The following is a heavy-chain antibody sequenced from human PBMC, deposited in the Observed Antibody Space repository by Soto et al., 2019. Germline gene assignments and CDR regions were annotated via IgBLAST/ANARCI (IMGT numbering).Heavy chain of an antibody. V-gene: IGHV3-23*01. CDR2: ISGSGGST. CDR1: GFSFSSYA. Sequence: GGNPRLACAASGFSFSSYAMCWVLLAPGKGLEWVSAISGSGGSTYYADSVKGRFTISRDNSQNTLYLQMNSLRAEDTAVYYCAGNLLTYYDSRSPPYWGQGTLVTVSS. D-gene: IGHD3-3*01. CDR3: AGNLLTYYDSRSPPY. J-gene: IGHJ4*02.